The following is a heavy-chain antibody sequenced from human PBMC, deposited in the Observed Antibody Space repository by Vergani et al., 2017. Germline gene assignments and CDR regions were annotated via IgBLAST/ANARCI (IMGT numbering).Heavy chain of an antibody. D-gene: IGHD2/OR15-2a*01. V-gene: IGHV4-4*03. CDR2: IYHSGST. CDR3: ASNGYYCLDY. J-gene: IGHJ4*02. CDR1: GGSISGTNW. Sequence: QVQLQESGPGLVKPPGTLSLTCAVSGGSISGTNWWGLVRQSPGKGMEWIGEIYHSGSTNYNPSLKSRVTISVDKSKNQFSLKLSSVTAADTAVYYCASNGYYCLDYWGRGTLVTVSS.